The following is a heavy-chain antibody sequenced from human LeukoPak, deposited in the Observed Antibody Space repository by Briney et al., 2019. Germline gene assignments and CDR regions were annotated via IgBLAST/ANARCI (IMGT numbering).Heavy chain of an antibody. CDR2: ISYDGSNK. J-gene: IGHJ6*02. CDR1: GFTFSSYA. Sequence: PGGSLRLSCAASGFTFSSYAMHWVRQAPGKGLEWVAVISYDGSNKYYADSVKGRFTISRDNSKNTLYLQMNSLRAEDTAVYYCARDIRLLWFGELGYYGMDVWGQGTTVTVSS. D-gene: IGHD3-10*01. V-gene: IGHV3-30-3*01. CDR3: ARDIRLLWFGELGYYGMDV.